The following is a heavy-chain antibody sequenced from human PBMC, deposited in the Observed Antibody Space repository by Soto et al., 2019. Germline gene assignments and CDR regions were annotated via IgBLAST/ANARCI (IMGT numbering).Heavy chain of an antibody. V-gene: IGHV3-33*03. Sequence: GGSLILSCTASGFTFDTYGMHWVRQAPGKGLEWVAVIWCDGRNKNYADSVKGRFTISRDNSKNTLYLQMNSLRAEDTAVYYCAKVASAFDQLLYNHYWGQGTLVTVSS. J-gene: IGHJ4*02. D-gene: IGHD2-2*02. CDR1: GFTFDTYG. CDR2: IWCDGRNK. CDR3: AKVASAFDQLLYNHY.